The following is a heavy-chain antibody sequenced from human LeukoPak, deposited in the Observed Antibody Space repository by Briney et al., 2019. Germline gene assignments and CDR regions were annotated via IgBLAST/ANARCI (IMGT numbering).Heavy chain of an antibody. CDR3: ARAPRDYGDYGVDY. D-gene: IGHD4-17*01. CDR1: GFTFSSYW. V-gene: IGHV3-74*01. CDR2: INSDGSST. J-gene: IGHJ4*02. Sequence: GGSLRLSCAASGFTFSSYWMHWVRHAPGKGLVWVSRINSDGSSTSYADSVKGRFTISRDNAKNTLYLQMNSLRAEDTAVYYCARAPRDYGDYGVDYWGQGTLVTVSS.